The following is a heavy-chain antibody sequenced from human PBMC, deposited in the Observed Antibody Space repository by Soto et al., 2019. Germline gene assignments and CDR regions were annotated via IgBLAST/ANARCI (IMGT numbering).Heavy chain of an antibody. CDR1: GGSISSYY. CDR2: IFYSGST. J-gene: IGHJ5*01. Sequence: QVQLQESGPGLVKPSETLSLTCTVSGGSISSYYWSWIRQPPGKGLEWIGFIFYSGSTSYNPSLISRVTLSIDTSEYQFSLTLNSVTAADTAVYYCASMIGDPVLSFDSWGQGTLVAVSS. CDR3: ASMIGDPVLSFDS. V-gene: IGHV4-59*01. D-gene: IGHD3-10*02.